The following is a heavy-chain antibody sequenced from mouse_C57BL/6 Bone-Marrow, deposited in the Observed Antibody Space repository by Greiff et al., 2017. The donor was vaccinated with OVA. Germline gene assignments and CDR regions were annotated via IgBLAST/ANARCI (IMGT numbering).Heavy chain of an antibody. CDR1: GYTFTSYW. CDR3: AIWLHYAMDY. Sequence: VQLQQSGAELLKPGASVKMSCKASGYTFTSYWITWVKQRPGQGLEWIGDIYPGSGSTNYNEKFKGKATLTVDTSSSTAYMQLSSLTSEDSAVYYCAIWLHYAMDYWGQGTSVTVST. CDR2: IYPGSGST. J-gene: IGHJ4*01. V-gene: IGHV1-55*01. D-gene: IGHD2-2*01.